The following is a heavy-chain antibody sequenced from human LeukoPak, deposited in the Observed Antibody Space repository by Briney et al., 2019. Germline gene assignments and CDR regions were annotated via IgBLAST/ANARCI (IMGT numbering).Heavy chain of an antibody. CDR2: IIPILGIA. D-gene: IGHD2-21*02. CDR3: ARGVDGGNSDWFDP. V-gene: IGHV1-69*04. J-gene: IGHJ5*02. Sequence: SVKVSCKASGGTFSSYAISWVRQAPGQGLEWMGRIIPILGIANYAQKFQGRVTITADKSTSTAYMELSSLRPEDTAVYYCARGVDGGNSDWFDPWGQGTLVTVSS. CDR1: GGTFSSYA.